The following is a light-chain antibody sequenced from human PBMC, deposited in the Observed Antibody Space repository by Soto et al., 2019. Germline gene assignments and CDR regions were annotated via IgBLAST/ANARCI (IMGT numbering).Light chain of an antibody. CDR3: SSYTVSSKTV. CDR2: EVT. V-gene: IGLV2-14*02. Sequence: QSALTQPASVSGSPGQSITISCTGTSSDVGSYNLVSWYQHHPGKAPKLMIYEVTNRPSGVSNRFSGSKSGNTASLTISGLQAEDEADYYCSSYTVSSKTVFGTGTKVTVL. CDR1: SSDVGSYNL. J-gene: IGLJ1*01.